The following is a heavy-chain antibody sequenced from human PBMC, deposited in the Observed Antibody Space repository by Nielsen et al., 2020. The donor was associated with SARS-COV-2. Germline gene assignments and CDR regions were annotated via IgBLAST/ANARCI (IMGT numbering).Heavy chain of an antibody. Sequence: SLKISCSASGFTFNSYAMNCFLHAPVQLLEWVSNIGAVGVIRDYADSVKGRFTISRDNSKNTLYLQMNSLRAEDTAKYYCAKAGGVLVTAAKRYFDYWGQGTLVTVSS. CDR2: IGAVGVIR. J-gene: IGHJ4*01. D-gene: IGHD2-2*01. CDR3: AKAGGVLVTAAKRYFDY. CDR1: GFTFNSYA. V-gene: IGHV3-23*01.